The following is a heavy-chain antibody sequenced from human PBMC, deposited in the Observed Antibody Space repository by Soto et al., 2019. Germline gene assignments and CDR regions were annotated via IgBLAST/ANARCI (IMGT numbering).Heavy chain of an antibody. J-gene: IGHJ6*02. Sequence: GGSLRLSCAASGFTFSSYSMNWVRQAPGKGLEWVSSISSSSSYIYYADSVKGRFTISRDNAKNSLYLQMNSLRAEDTAVYYCASDCSSTSCPTIYYGMDVWGQGTTVTVSS. CDR3: ASDCSSTSCPTIYYGMDV. V-gene: IGHV3-21*01. D-gene: IGHD2-2*01. CDR1: GFTFSSYS. CDR2: ISSSSSYI.